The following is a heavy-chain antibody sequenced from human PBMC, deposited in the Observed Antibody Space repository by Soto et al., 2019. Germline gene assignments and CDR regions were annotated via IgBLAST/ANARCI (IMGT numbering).Heavy chain of an antibody. J-gene: IGHJ6*02. CDR2: IRSKANSYAT. CDR1: ELTFSGCA. CDR3: TSWKSRSVVVVAATEYYYYGMDV. D-gene: IGHD2-15*01. Sequence: GGSLRLSCAASELTFSGCAMHWVRQSSGQGLEWVGRIRSKANSYATAYAASVKGRFTISRDDSKNTAYLQMNSLKTEDTAVYYCTSWKSRSVVVVAATEYYYYGMDVWGQGTTVTVSS. V-gene: IGHV3-73*01.